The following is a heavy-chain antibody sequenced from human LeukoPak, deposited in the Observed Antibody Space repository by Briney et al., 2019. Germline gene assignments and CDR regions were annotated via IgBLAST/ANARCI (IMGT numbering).Heavy chain of an antibody. V-gene: IGHV3-23*01. CDR1: GFTFSSYA. CDR2: ISGSGGST. Sequence: GGSLRLSCAASGFTFSSYAMSWVRQAPGKGLEWVSAISGSGGSTYYADSVKGRFTISRDNSKNTLYLQMNSLRAEDTAVYYCAKRDGYYDFWSGSYYFDYWGQGTLVTVSS. CDR3: AKRDGYYDFWSGSYYFDY. J-gene: IGHJ4*02. D-gene: IGHD3-3*01.